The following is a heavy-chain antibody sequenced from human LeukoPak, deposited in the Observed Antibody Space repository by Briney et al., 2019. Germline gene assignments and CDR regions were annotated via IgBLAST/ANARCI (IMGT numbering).Heavy chain of an antibody. J-gene: IGHJ4*02. CDR3: AKRGAYSPPY. CDR2: ITGSGSTT. Sequence: GGSLRLSCAASGFAFSNYGMNWVRQAPGKGLEWVSGITGSGSTTYYADSVKGRFTISRDNSKNTLYLQMNSLRAEDTAVYYCAKRGAYSPPYWGQGTLVTVSS. D-gene: IGHD5-18*01. CDR1: GFAFSNYG. V-gene: IGHV3-23*01.